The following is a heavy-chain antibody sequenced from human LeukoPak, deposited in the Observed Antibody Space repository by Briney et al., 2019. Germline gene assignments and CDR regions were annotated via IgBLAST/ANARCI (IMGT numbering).Heavy chain of an antibody. CDR1: GFTVSSNY. V-gene: IGHV3-7*01. D-gene: IGHD3-22*01. J-gene: IGHJ4*02. Sequence: GGSLRLSCAASGFTVSSNYMSWVRQTPGKGLEWVANIEQDGSEKWYVDSVKGRFTISRDNAKNSLYLQMNSLRAEDTAVYYCARDPYNYDRSGYKLDSYFDYWGQGTLVTVSS. CDR3: ARDPYNYDRSGYKLDSYFDY. CDR2: IEQDGSEK.